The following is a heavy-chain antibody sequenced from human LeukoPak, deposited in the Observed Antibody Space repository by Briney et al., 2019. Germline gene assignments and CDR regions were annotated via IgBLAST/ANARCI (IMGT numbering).Heavy chain of an antibody. J-gene: IGHJ3*02. CDR3: ARNAFDI. Sequence: PGGSLRLSCAASGFTFSSYGMHWVRQAPGKGLEWVANIKEDGSEKYYVDSVKGRFTISRDNAKNSLYLQMNSLRAEDTAVYYCARNAFDIWGQGTMVTVSS. CDR1: GFTFSSYG. V-gene: IGHV3-7*01. CDR2: IKEDGSEK.